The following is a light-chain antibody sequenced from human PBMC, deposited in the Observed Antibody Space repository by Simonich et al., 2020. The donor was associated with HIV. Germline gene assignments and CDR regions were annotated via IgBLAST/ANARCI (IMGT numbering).Light chain of an antibody. CDR2: DVT. CDR1: NSDVGGYNY. V-gene: IGLV2-14*01. CDR3: ISYTGSTTLV. J-gene: IGLJ2*01. Sequence: QSDLTQPASVSGSPGQSITIHCAGNNSDVGGYNYVSWYQQHPVKAPKIMIYDVTKLPSGVSNRFSGAKSGNTASLTISGLQAADEADYYCISYTGSTTLVFGGGTRLTVL.